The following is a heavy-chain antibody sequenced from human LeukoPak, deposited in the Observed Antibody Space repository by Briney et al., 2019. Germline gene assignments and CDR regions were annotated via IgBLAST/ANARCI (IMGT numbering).Heavy chain of an antibody. J-gene: IGHJ3*01. D-gene: IGHD2-2*01. CDR1: GYTFTGYY. V-gene: IGHV1-2*02. CDR2: INPNSGDT. Sequence: ASVKVSCKASGYTFTGYYMHWVRQAPGQGLEWMGWINPNSGDTSYAQKFQGRVTMTRDTSISTAYMELSRLRSDDTAVYYCASFVTGYGSTWDAFDLWGQGTMVSVSS. CDR3: ASFVTGYGSTWDAFDL.